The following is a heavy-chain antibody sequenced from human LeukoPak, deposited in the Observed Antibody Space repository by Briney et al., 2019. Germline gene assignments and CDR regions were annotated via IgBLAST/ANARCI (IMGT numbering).Heavy chain of an antibody. D-gene: IGHD6-19*01. J-gene: IGHJ3*02. CDR1: GFTFSSYS. V-gene: IGHV3-23*01. Sequence: GGSLRLSCAASGFTFSSYSMNWVRQAPGKGLEWVSAISGSGGSTYYADSVKGRFTISRDNSKNTLYLQMNSLRAEDTAVYYCAKGRAHSAVAGTDDAFDIWGQGTMVTVSS. CDR2: ISGSGGST. CDR3: AKGRAHSAVAGTDDAFDI.